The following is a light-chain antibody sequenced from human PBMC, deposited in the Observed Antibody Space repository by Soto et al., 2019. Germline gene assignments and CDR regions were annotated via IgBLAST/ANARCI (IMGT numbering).Light chain of an antibody. CDR3: QQSYSTPLMYA. CDR2: AAA. V-gene: IGKV1-39*01. J-gene: IGKJ2*01. Sequence: DIQMTQSPSSLSASVGDRVTITCRASPSISSYLNWYQQQPGKAPKLLIYAAASLQSGIPSRFSGSGSVTDFTLTISSLQPEDFATYYCQQSYSTPLMYAFGQGTKLEIK. CDR1: PSISSY.